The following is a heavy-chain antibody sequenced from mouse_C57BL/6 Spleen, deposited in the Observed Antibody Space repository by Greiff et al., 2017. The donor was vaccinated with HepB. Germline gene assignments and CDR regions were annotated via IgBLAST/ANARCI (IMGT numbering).Heavy chain of an antibody. CDR1: GYTFTEYT. Sequence: VQLQQSGAELVKPGASVKLSCKASGYTFTEYTIHWVKQRSGQGLEWIGWFYPGSGSIKYNEKFKDKATLTADKSSSTVYMELSRLTSEDSAVYFCARHEERFYYGSSHFDYWGQGTTLTVSS. J-gene: IGHJ2*01. V-gene: IGHV1-62-2*01. CDR2: FYPGSGSI. CDR3: ARHEERFYYGSSHFDY. D-gene: IGHD1-1*01.